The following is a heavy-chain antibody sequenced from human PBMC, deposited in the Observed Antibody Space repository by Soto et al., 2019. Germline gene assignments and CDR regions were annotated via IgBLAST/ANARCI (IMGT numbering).Heavy chain of an antibody. Sequence: ASVKVSCKASGGTFSGYAISWVRQAPGQGLEWMGGIIPILGIANYAQKFQGRVTITADKSTSTAYMELSSLRSEDTAVYYWARAGNPVYTAGWFDPWGQGTLVTVSS. CDR3: ARAGNPVYTAGWFDP. CDR1: GGTFSGYA. CDR2: IIPILGIA. V-gene: IGHV1-69*10. J-gene: IGHJ5*02. D-gene: IGHD5-18*01.